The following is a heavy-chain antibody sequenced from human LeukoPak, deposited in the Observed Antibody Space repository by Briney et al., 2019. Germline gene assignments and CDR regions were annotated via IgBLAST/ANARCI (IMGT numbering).Heavy chain of an antibody. CDR3: AREFSGTTVAARVFDS. J-gene: IGHJ4*02. V-gene: IGHV4-4*07. CDR1: GGSITSYY. D-gene: IGHD6-6*01. CDR2: IHTSGIT. Sequence: PSETLSLTCTVSGGSITSYYWTYIRQPAGKGLDWIGRIHTSGITNYNPSLKSRVTMSLDTSKNQFSLNLSSVTAADTAIYYCAREFSGTTVAARVFDSWGQGTLVTVSS.